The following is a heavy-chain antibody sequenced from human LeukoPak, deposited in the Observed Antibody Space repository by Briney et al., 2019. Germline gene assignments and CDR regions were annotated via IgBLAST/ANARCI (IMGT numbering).Heavy chain of an antibody. J-gene: IGHJ3*02. CDR3: AKILGSGVWYGFDI. D-gene: IGHD7-27*01. CDR2: VYSSGST. CDR1: GGSISSYY. Sequence: SETLSLTCTVSGGSISSYYWSWIRQPPGEGLEWIGYVYSSGSTNFNPSLKSRATISLDTSKNQFSLKLSSVTAADTAVYYCAKILGSGVWYGFDIWGQGTMVTVSS. V-gene: IGHV4-4*09.